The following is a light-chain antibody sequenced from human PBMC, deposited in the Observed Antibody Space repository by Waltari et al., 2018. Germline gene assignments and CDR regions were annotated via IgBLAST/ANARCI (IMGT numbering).Light chain of an antibody. CDR2: DVS. V-gene: IGLV2-11*01. CDR3: SSYTGSYSFVI. CDR1: NRDIGAFNY. Sequence: QSALTQPRSVSGSPGQSINISCTGTNRDIGAFNYVSWYQPHPGKAPKLIIYDVSTRPSGVPDRFSGSKSGNTASLTISGLQAEDEATYYCSSYTGSYSFVIFGGGTEMTVL. J-gene: IGLJ2*01.